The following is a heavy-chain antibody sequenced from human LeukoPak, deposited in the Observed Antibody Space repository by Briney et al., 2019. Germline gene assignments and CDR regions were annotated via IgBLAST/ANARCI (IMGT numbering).Heavy chain of an antibody. CDR3: ARDRGSYYDSSGYYHDY. CDR2: IYYSGST. Sequence: PSETLSLTCTVSGGSISSSSYYWGWIRQPPGKGLEWIGSIYYSGSTYYNPSLKSRVTISVDTSKNQFSLKLSSVTAADTAVYYCARDRGSYYDSSGYYHDYWGQGTLVTVSS. J-gene: IGHJ4*02. D-gene: IGHD3-22*01. CDR1: GGSISSSSYY. V-gene: IGHV4-39*07.